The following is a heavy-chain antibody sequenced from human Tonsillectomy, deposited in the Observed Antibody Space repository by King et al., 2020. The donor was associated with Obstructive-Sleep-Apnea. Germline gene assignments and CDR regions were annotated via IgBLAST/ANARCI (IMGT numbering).Heavy chain of an antibody. CDR2: IKQDGSEK. Sequence: QLVQSGGGLVQPGGSLRLSCEAYEFTFSDFWMPWIRQAPGKGLEWVATIKQDGSEKYYADSVKGRFSISRDNAKKSVYLQMSSLRAEDTAIYYCVAATTSGYYYYYYGVDIWGQGTTVTVSS. D-gene: IGHD1-26*01. CDR3: VAATTSGYYYYYYGVDI. CDR1: EFTFSDFW. J-gene: IGHJ6*02. V-gene: IGHV3-7*01.